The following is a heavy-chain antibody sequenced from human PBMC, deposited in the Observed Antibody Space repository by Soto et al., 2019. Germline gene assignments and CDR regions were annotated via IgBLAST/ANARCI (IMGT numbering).Heavy chain of an antibody. CDR3: ARDHDGEYYYYYMDV. Sequence: PWGSLRLSCAASGFTFSSYWMSWFRQAPRKGLEWVANIKQDGSEKYYVDSVKGRFTISRDNAKNSLYLQMNSLRAEDTAVYYCARDHDGEYYYYYMDVWGKGTTVNVSS. J-gene: IGHJ6*03. CDR2: IKQDGSEK. D-gene: IGHD3-16*01. CDR1: GFTFSSYW. V-gene: IGHV3-7*01.